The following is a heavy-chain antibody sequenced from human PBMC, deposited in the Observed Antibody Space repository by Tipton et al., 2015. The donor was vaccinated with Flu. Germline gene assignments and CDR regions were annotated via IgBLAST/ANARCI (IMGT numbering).Heavy chain of an antibody. V-gene: IGHV3-23*01. J-gene: IGHJ4*02. CDR3: ASHTWGQPFDY. CDR2: ISGSSSDT. Sequence: SLRLSCAASGITFSRSAMSWVRQAPGKGLEWVSVISGSSSDTFYADSIKGRFTISRDNSNNTLFLQMHSLTAEDTAIYYCASHTWGQPFDYWGQGTLVTVSS. D-gene: IGHD7-27*01. CDR1: GITFSRSA.